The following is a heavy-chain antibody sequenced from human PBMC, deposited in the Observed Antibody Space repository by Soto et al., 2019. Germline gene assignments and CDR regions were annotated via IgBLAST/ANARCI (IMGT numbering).Heavy chain of an antibody. V-gene: IGHV1-24*01. CDR1: GYILTDLS. D-gene: IGHD3-10*01. Sequence: ASVKVSCKVSGYILTDLSIHWVRQAPGKGLEWMGGFDPEHGKTIYAQKFQGRVAMTEDTSTYTAYMEVNSLRSEDTAVYYCARNKGFIREISYFDLWGRGTMVTVSS. CDR2: FDPEHGKT. CDR3: ARNKGFIREISYFDL. J-gene: IGHJ2*01.